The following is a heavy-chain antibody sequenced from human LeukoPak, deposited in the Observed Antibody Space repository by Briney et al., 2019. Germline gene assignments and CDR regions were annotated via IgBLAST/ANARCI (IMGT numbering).Heavy chain of an antibody. J-gene: IGHJ4*02. V-gene: IGHV4-34*01. D-gene: IGHD5-24*01. CDR1: GDSISLYY. CDR3: ARSEKWPPARYFDF. CDR2: INHSGST. Sequence: SETLSLTCTVSGDSISLYYWSCIRQPPGKGLEWIGEINHSGSTNYNPSLKSRVTISVDTSQNQFSLKLSSVTAADTAVYYCARSEKWPPARYFDFWRQGPLVTVSS.